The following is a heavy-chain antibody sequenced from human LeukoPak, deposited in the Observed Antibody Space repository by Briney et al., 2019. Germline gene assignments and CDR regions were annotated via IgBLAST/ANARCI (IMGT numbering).Heavy chain of an antibody. CDR1: GGSISSSNW. J-gene: IGHJ4*02. CDR2: IYHSGST. CDR3: ARDQGYSYGYNFDY. V-gene: IGHV4-4*02. D-gene: IGHD5-18*01. Sequence: SGTLSLTCAVSGGSISSSNWWSWVRRPPGKGLEWIGEIYHSGSTNYNPSLKSRVTISVDKSKNQFSLKLSSVTAADTAVYYCARDQGYSYGYNFDYWGQGTLVTVSS.